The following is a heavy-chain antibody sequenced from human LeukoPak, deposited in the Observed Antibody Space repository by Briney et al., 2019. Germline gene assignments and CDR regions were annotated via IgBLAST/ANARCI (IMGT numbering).Heavy chain of an antibody. Sequence: GGSLRLSCAVSGATFSNLGMHWVRQAAGKGLEWVAFISKDGSKKYYGGSVTGRFITSRDNSRNTVYLQMDSLRPEDTAVYYCAKDKGWSRVIDYWGQGTLVTVAS. V-gene: IGHV3-30*18. D-gene: IGHD2-15*01. CDR3: AKDKGWSRVIDY. CDR1: GATFSNLG. J-gene: IGHJ4*02. CDR2: ISKDGSKK.